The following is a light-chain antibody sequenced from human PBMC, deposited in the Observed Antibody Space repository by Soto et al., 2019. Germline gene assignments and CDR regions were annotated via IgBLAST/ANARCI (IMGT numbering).Light chain of an antibody. J-gene: IGKJ1*01. CDR1: QSVRSNY. CDR3: HQYGGSPGT. V-gene: IGKV3-20*01. CDR2: DAS. Sequence: EIVLTQSPGTLSLSPGERATLSCRASQSVRSNYLAWYQQRPGQAPRLLIYDASSRATGVPDRVSGSGSGTDFTLTISRLEPEDFAVYYCHQYGGSPGTLGQGTKVESK.